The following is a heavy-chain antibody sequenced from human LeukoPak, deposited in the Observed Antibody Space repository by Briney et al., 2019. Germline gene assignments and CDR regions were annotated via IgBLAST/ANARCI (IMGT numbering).Heavy chain of an antibody. CDR2: IYHSGST. CDR1: GYSISSGYY. D-gene: IGHD5-18*01. Sequence: SETLSLTCAVSGYSISSGYYWGWIRQPPGKGLEWIGSIYHSGSTYYNPSLKSRVTISVDTSKNQFSLKLSSVTAADTAVYYRARDLSSGTAMASYFDYWGQGTLVTVSS. CDR3: ARDLSSGTAMASYFDY. V-gene: IGHV4-38-2*02. J-gene: IGHJ4*02.